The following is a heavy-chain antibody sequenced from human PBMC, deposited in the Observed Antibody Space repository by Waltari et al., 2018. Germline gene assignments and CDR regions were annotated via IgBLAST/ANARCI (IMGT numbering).Heavy chain of an antibody. CDR3: ARVADSSGLGYYNHYFMDV. D-gene: IGHD6-19*01. Sequence: QVQLQESGPGLVKPSETLSLTCGVSGYSMRSGSYWAWIRQPPGKGLEWIGIIYESWNTYYNPSLQSRVTISVDTSKNQFSLNLKSLTATDTAVYYCARVADSSGLGYYNHYFMDVWGKGAPVTVSS. V-gene: IGHV4-38-2*01. CDR2: IYESWNT. CDR1: GYSMRSGSY. J-gene: IGHJ6*03.